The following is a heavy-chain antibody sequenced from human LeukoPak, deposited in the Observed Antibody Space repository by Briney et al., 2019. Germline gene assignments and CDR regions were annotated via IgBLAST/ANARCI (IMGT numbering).Heavy chain of an antibody. J-gene: IGHJ5*02. Sequence: PGGSLRLSCAASGFTFSSYWMSWVRQAPGKGLEWVANIKQDGSEKYYVDSVKGRFTISRDNAKNSLYLQMNSLRAEDTAVYYCARDVGPVYYYDSSGNNRFDPWGQGTLVTVSS. V-gene: IGHV3-7*01. CDR2: IKQDGSEK. CDR1: GFTFSSYW. CDR3: ARDVGPVYYYDSSGNNRFDP. D-gene: IGHD3-22*01.